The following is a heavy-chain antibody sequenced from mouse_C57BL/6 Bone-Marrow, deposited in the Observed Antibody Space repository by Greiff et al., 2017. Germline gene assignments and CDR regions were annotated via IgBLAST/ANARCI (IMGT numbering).Heavy chain of an antibody. V-gene: IGHV1-82*01. CDR3: APYDYDNYAMDY. J-gene: IGHJ4*01. D-gene: IGHD2-4*01. CDR2: IYPGDGDT. Sequence: VMLVESGPELVKPGASVKISCKASGYAFSSSWMNWVKQRPGKGLEWIGRIYPGDGDTNYNGKFKGKATLTADKSSSTAYMQLSSLTSEDSAVYFCAPYDYDNYAMDYWGQGTSVTVSS. CDR1: GYAFSSSW.